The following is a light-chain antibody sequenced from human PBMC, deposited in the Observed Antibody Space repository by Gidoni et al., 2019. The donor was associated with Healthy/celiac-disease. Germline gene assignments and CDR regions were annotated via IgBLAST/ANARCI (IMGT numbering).Light chain of an antibody. CDR3: QQYGSSLPKEYT. V-gene: IGKV3-20*01. CDR1: QSVSSSY. J-gene: IGKJ2*01. Sequence: ELVFTQSPCTLSLSPGERATLSCRASQSVSSSYLAWYQQKPGQAPRLLIYGASSRATGIPDRFSGSGSGTDFTLTISRLEPEDFAVYYCQQYGSSLPKEYTFGQGTKLEIK. CDR2: GAS.